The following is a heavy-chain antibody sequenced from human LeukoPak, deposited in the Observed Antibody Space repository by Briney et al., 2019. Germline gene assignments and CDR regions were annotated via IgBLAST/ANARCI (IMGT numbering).Heavy chain of an antibody. CDR2: INAANGNT. Sequence: ASVKVSCKTSGFTFTTYTMHWVRQAPGQRLEWMGWINAANGNTQYSQKFQGRVTITRDTSASTAYMELSSLRSEDTAVYYCARGAPIRVAVAAAFDPWGQGTLVTVPS. CDR3: ARGAPIRVAVAAAFDP. D-gene: IGHD6-19*01. J-gene: IGHJ5*02. V-gene: IGHV1-3*01. CDR1: GFTFTTYT.